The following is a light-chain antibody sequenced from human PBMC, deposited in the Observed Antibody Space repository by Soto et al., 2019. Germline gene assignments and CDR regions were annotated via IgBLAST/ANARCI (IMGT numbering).Light chain of an antibody. J-gene: IGLJ1*01. CDR2: SNY. Sequence: QSVLTQPPSASGTPGQRLTISCSGSSSNIGSKTVNWYQQLPGTAPKLLIYSNYQRPSGVSDRFSGSKSGTSASLAISGLQSEDEADYYCSAWDASLNGYVFGTGTKLTVL. V-gene: IGLV1-44*01. CDR3: SAWDASLNGYV. CDR1: SSNIGSKT.